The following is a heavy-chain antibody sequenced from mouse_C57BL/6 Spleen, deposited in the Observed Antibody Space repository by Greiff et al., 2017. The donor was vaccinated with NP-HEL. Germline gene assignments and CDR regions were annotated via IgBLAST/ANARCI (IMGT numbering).Heavy chain of an antibody. CDR2: IDPSDSET. V-gene: IGHV1-52*01. CDR1: GYTFTSYW. CDR3: ARIPRGYYAMDY. Sequence: QVQLQQPGAELVRPGSSVKLSCKASGYTFTSYWMHWVKQRPIQGLEWIGNIDPSDSETHYNQKFKDKATLTVDKSSSTAYMQLSSLTSEDSAVYYCARIPRGYYAMDYWGQGTSVTVSS. J-gene: IGHJ4*01.